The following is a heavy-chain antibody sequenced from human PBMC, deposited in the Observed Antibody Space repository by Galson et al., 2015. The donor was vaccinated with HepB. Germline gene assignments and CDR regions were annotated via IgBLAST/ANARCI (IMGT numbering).Heavy chain of an antibody. CDR1: GFTFSSYS. J-gene: IGHJ6*02. Sequence: SLRLSCAASGFTFSSYSMNWVRQAPGKGLEWVSSISSSSSYIYYADSVKGRFTISRDNAKNSLYLQMNSLRAEDTAVYYCAAIKTVGGAGRDGSYYGMDVWGQGTTVTVSS. CDR3: AAIKTVGGAGRDGSYYGMDV. V-gene: IGHV3-21*01. CDR2: ISSSSSYI. D-gene: IGHD3-16*01.